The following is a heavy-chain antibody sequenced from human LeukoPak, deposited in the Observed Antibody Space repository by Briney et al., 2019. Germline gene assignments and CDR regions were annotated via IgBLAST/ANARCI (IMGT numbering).Heavy chain of an antibody. CDR2: MNPNSGNT. V-gene: IGHV1-8*01. CDR3: ARQRRYCSSTRATGPFCYYMDV. J-gene: IGHJ6*03. Sequence: GASVKVSCKASGYTFTSYDINWVRQATGQGLEWMGWMNPNSGNTGYAQKFQGRVTMTRNTSISTAYVELSSLRSEDTAVYYCARQRRYCSSTRATGPFCYYMDVWGKGTTVTISS. D-gene: IGHD2-2*01. CDR1: GYTFTSYD.